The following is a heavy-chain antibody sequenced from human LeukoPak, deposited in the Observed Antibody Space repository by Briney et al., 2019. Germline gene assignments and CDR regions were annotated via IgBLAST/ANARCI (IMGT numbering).Heavy chain of an antibody. CDR3: ARRFDI. CDR1: GFTFSSFE. V-gene: IGHV3-48*03. CDR2: ISSRASNI. Sequence: GGSLRLSCAASGFTFSSFEMNWVRQAPGKGLEWVSYISSRASNINYADSVKGRFTISRDNAKNSLYLQMNSLRAEDTAVYYRARRFDIWGQGTMVTVSS. J-gene: IGHJ3*02.